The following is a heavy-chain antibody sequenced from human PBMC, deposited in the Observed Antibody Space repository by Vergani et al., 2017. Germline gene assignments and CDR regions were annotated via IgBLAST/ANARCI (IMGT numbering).Heavy chain of an antibody. D-gene: IGHD1-7*01. V-gene: IGHV4-59*01. Sequence: QVQLQESGPGLVKPSETLSLTCTVSGGSISSYYWSWIRQPPGKGLEWIGYIYYSGSTNYNPSLKSRVTISVDTSKNQFSLKLSSVTAADTAVYYCARGGGWNYRGGYMDVWGKGTTVTVSS. CDR1: GGSISSYY. J-gene: IGHJ6*03. CDR3: ARGGGWNYRGGYMDV. CDR2: IYYSGST.